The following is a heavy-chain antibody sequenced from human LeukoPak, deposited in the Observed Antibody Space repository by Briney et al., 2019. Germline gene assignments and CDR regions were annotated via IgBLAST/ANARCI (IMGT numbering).Heavy chain of an antibody. V-gene: IGHV3-30-3*01. J-gene: IGHJ4*02. CDR3: ARANRPFHTSGWYKDY. CDR1: GFTFSSYA. CDR2: ISYDGSGQ. Sequence: GGSLRLSCAASGFTFSSYAMHWVRQAPGKGLEWVALISYDGSGQYYTESVKGLFTISRDNSKSTLYLQVNSLRVEDTAVYYCARANRPFHTSGWYKDYWGQGTLVTVSS. D-gene: IGHD6-19*01.